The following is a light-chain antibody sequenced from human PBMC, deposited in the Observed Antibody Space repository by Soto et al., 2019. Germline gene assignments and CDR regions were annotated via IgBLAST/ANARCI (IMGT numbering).Light chain of an antibody. CDR2: EVS. V-gene: IGLV2-18*01. CDR3: SLYTSSSTEV. CDR1: SSDVGSYNR. Sequence: QSVLTQPPSVSGSPGQSVTISCTGTSSDVGSYNRVSWYQQPPGTAPKLMIYEVSNRPPGVPDRFSGSKSGNTASLTISGLQAEDEADYYCSLYTSSSTEVFGTGTKVTVL. J-gene: IGLJ1*01.